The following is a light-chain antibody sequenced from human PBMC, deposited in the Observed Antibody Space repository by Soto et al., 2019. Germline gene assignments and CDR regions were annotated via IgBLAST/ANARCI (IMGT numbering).Light chain of an antibody. CDR3: QQGKTVPFT. V-gene: IGKV1-12*01. CDR1: HGVSGL. Sequence: IQMTQSPSSVSASVGDTVTLSCQTSHGVSGLLAWYQQKPGKAPTLLIYTVSNLQSGVPSRVSGSGSGTDFRLTITNLQPEDFATYFCQQGKTVPFTFGPGTKVEVK. CDR2: TVS. J-gene: IGKJ3*01.